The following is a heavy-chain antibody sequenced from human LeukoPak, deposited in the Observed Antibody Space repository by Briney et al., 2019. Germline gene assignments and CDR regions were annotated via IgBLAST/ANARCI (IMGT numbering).Heavy chain of an antibody. V-gene: IGHV3-30*18. D-gene: IGHD3-10*01. CDR1: GFTFSSYG. CDR2: ISYDITTK. CDR3: VKGRMVRGVHDAFDI. J-gene: IGHJ3*02. Sequence: PGGSLRLSCAASGFTFSSYGMHWVRQAPGKGLEWVAVISYDITTKFYGDSVKGRFTISRDNSKNTLYLQMSSLRAEDTAVYYCVKGRMVRGVHDAFDIWGQGTMVTVSS.